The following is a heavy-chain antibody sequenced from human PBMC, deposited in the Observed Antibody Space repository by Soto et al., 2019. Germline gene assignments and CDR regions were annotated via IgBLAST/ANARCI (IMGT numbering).Heavy chain of an antibody. CDR3: AKRRGAGGHFDY. J-gene: IGHJ4*02. CDR1: GFTFSSYA. V-gene: IGHV3-23*01. Sequence: DVQLLESGGGLVQPEGSLRLSCAASGFTFSSYAMGWVRQGPGKGLEWVAGGSIGGSTHYADSVRGRFTNSRDNSKNELSLQINSLTAEDTAVYFCAKRRGAGGHFDYWGQGALVTVSS. CDR2: GSIGGST. D-gene: IGHD2-15*01.